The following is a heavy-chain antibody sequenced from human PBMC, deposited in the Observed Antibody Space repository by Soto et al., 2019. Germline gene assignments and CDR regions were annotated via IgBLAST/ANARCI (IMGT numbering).Heavy chain of an antibody. CDR3: ARYPRAPALPSYFDY. CDR1: GGSISSGGYY. CDR2: IYYSGST. V-gene: IGHV4-31*03. Sequence: QVQLQESGPGLVKPSQTLSLTCTVSGGSISSGGYYWSWIRQHPGKGLEWIGYIYYSGSTYYNPSLKSRVTISVDKSKNQFSLKLSSVTAADTAVYYCARYPRAPALPSYFDYWGQGTLVTVSS. J-gene: IGHJ4*02.